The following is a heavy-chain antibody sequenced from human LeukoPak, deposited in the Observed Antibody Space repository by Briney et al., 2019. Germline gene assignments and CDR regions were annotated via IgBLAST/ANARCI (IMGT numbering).Heavy chain of an antibody. CDR2: IKQDGSEK. Sequence: GGSLTLSCAASGFTFSSYWMSWVRQAPGKGLEWVANIKQDGSEKYYVDPVKGRFTISRDNAENSLFLQMNSLRAEDTAVYYCARAQDYGSGSYWGQGTLVTVSS. D-gene: IGHD3-10*01. V-gene: IGHV3-7*01. CDR1: GFTFSSYW. CDR3: ARAQDYGSGSY. J-gene: IGHJ4*02.